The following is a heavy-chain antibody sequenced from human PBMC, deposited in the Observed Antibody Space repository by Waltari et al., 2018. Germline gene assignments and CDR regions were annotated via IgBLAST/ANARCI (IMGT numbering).Heavy chain of an antibody. J-gene: IGHJ3*02. D-gene: IGHD3-10*01. CDR3: ARATNSDGGRAFDI. CDR2: INSDGSGT. V-gene: IGHV3-74*01. CDR1: GFTFRSSW. Sequence: EVQLVESGGGLVQPGGSLSLSCAASGFTFRSSWGHGVRPAPGKGLVWVSRINSDGSGTNYAGSVKGRFTISRDNAKNTLFLQMNSLRAEDTAVYYCARATNSDGGRAFDIWGQGTMVTVSS.